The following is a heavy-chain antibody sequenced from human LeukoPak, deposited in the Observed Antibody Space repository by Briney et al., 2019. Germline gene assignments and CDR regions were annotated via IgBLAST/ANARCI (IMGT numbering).Heavy chain of an antibody. CDR3: ARESTSWYFDL. D-gene: IGHD2-2*01. J-gene: IGHJ2*01. CDR1: GFTVSSNY. V-gene: IGHV3-53*01. CDR2: IYSGGST. Sequence: GGSLRLSCAASGFTVSSNYMSWVRQAPGKGLEWVSVIYSGGSTYYADSVKGRFTISRDNSKNTLYLQMNSLRAEDTDEYYCARESTSWYFDLWGRGTLVTVSS.